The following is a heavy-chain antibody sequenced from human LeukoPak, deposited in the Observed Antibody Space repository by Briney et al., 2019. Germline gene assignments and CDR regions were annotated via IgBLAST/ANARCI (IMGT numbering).Heavy chain of an antibody. Sequence: GGSLRLSCAASGFTFSSYSMNWVRQAPGKGLEWVSSISSSSSYIYYADSVKGRFTISRDNAKNSLYLQMNSLRAEDTAVYYCARKYCSGGSCWGDAFDIWGQGEMVTVSS. J-gene: IGHJ3*02. CDR1: GFTFSSYS. CDR2: ISSSSSYI. V-gene: IGHV3-21*01. D-gene: IGHD2-15*01. CDR3: ARKYCSGGSCWGDAFDI.